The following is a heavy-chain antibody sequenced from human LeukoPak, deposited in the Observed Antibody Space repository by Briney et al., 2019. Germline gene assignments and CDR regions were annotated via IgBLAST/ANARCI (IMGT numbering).Heavy chain of an antibody. CDR3: ARESQCAHYDSSGYFYRYFDY. D-gene: IGHD3-22*01. CDR2: ISSSSSTI. J-gene: IGHJ4*02. CDR1: GFTFSSYS. V-gene: IGHV3-48*01. Sequence: GGSLRLSCAASGFTFSSYSMNWVRQAPGKGLEWVSYISSSSSTIYYADSVKGRFTISRDNAKNSLYLQMNSLRAEDTAVYYCARESQCAHYDSSGYFYRYFDYWGQGTLVTVSS.